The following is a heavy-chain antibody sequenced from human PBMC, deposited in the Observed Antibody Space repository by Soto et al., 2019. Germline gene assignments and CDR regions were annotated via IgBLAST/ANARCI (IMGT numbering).Heavy chain of an antibody. CDR2: ISSSSSTI. Sequence: EVQLVESGGGLVQPGRSLRLSCAASGLTFSSYSMKWVRQAPGKGLEWVSYISSSSSTIYYADSVKGRFTISRDNAKNSLYLQMNSLRDEDTAVYYCARWQWLVVAFDIWGQGTMVTVSS. CDR3: ARWQWLVVAFDI. CDR1: GLTFSSYS. D-gene: IGHD6-19*01. J-gene: IGHJ3*02. V-gene: IGHV3-48*02.